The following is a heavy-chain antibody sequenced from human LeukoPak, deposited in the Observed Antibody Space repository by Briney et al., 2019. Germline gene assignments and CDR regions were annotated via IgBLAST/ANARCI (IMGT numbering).Heavy chain of an antibody. Sequence: GRSLRLSCAASGFTFSSYAMHWVRQAPGKGREWVAVISYDGRNKYYADSVKGRFTISRDNSKNTLYLQMNSLRAEDTAVYYCARERGHCSGGSCYGAFDYWGQGTLVTVSS. D-gene: IGHD2-15*01. CDR1: GFTFSSYA. J-gene: IGHJ4*02. CDR3: ARERGHCSGGSCYGAFDY. V-gene: IGHV3-30*04. CDR2: ISYDGRNK.